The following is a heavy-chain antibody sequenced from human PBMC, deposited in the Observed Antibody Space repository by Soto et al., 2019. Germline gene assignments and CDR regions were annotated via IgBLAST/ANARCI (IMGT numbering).Heavy chain of an antibody. D-gene: IGHD4-17*01. Sequence: GASVKVSCKASGYTFTSYAMHWVRQAPGQRLEWMGWINAGNGNTKYSQKFQGRVTITRDTSASTAYMELSSLRSEDTAVYYCARYPSLYGDHESYFDYWGQGTLVTVSS. CDR2: INAGNGNT. V-gene: IGHV1-3*01. J-gene: IGHJ4*02. CDR3: ARYPSLYGDHESYFDY. CDR1: GYTFTSYA.